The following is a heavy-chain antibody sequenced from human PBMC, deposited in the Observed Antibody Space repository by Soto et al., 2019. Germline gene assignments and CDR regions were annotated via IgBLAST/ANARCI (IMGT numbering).Heavy chain of an antibody. V-gene: IGHV1-3*01. CDR3: ARDGARYYYDSSGYYLYYYGMDV. D-gene: IGHD3-22*01. CDR2: INAGNGNT. J-gene: IGHJ6*02. CDR1: GYTFTSYA. Sequence: ASVKVSCKASGYTFTSYAMHWVRQAPGQRLEWMGWINAGNGNTKYSQKFQGRVTITGDTSASTAYMELSSLRSEDTAVYYCARDGARYYYDSSGYYLYYYGMDVWGQGTTVTVSS.